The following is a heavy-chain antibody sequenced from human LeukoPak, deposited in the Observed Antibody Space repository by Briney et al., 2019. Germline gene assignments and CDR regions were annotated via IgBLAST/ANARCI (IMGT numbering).Heavy chain of an antibody. D-gene: IGHD3-10*01. Sequence: PGGSLRLSCAASGFTFSSYAMSWVRQAPGKGLEWVSSISSSSSYIYYADSVKGRFTISRDNAKNSLYLQMNSLRAEDTAVYYCARGASGFDAFDIWGQGTMVTVSS. CDR1: GFTFSSYA. CDR3: ARGASGFDAFDI. J-gene: IGHJ3*02. CDR2: ISSSSSYI. V-gene: IGHV3-21*01.